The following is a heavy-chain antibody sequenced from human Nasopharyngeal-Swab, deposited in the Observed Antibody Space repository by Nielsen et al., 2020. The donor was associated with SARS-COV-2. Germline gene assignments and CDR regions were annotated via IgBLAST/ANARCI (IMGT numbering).Heavy chain of an antibody. CDR1: GFTFSSYA. J-gene: IGHJ4*02. Sequence: GESLKISCAASGFTFSSYAMSWVRQAPGEGLEWVSAISGSGGSTYYADSVKGRFTISRDNSKNTLYLQMNSLRAEDTAVYYCAKAQPRTGIAVAESFDYWGQGTLVTVSS. V-gene: IGHV3-23*01. D-gene: IGHD6-19*01. CDR2: ISGSGGST. CDR3: AKAQPRTGIAVAESFDY.